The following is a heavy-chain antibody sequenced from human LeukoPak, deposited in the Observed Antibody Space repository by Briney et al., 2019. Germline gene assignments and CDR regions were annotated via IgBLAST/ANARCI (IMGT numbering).Heavy chain of an antibody. CDR2: IYHSGST. CDR3: ARDDGGY. V-gene: IGHV4-59*01. D-gene: IGHD2-15*01. Sequence: SETLSLTCTVSGGSISNYYWSWIRQPPGKGLEWIGYIYHSGSTNYNPSLKSRVTISVDTSKNQFSLKLTSVTAADTAVYYCARDDGGYWGQGTLVTVSS. CDR1: GGSISNYY. J-gene: IGHJ4*02.